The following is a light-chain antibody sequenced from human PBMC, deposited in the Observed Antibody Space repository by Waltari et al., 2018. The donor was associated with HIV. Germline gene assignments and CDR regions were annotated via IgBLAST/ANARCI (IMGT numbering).Light chain of an antibody. J-gene: IGKJ4*01. CDR3: QQTHNTPLT. CDR1: QIMSSH. V-gene: IGKV1-39*01. Sequence: DIQMTQSPSSLSASVGARVTITCRASQIMSSHLKWFQQRPGKAPNLLIYAASNLQTGVPERCSGSGSGTEFNLTISSRQPEDFAIYYGQQTHNTPLTFGGGTKVDI. CDR2: AAS.